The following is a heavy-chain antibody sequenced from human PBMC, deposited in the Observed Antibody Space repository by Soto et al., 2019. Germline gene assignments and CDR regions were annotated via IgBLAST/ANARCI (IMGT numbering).Heavy chain of an antibody. Sequence: QVQLQESGPGLVKPSGTLSLTCAVSGGSITSANWWTWVRQPPGGGLEWIGEISHSGITNYKASLKSRVTMSVDKTKNDVSLKLTSVTAADTAVYYCARVLRGWFDLWGQGTPVTVSS. CDR1: GGSITSANW. V-gene: IGHV4-4*02. J-gene: IGHJ5*02. CDR2: ISHSGIT. CDR3: ARVLRGWFDL.